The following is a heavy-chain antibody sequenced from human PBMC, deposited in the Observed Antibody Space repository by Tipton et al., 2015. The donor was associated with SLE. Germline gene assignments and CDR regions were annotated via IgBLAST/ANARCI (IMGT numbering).Heavy chain of an antibody. CDR2: ISFTGGT. J-gene: IGHJ4*02. CDR1: GDSITSHY. CDR3: ARAVVSSTGDYFDC. Sequence: TLSLTCNVSGDSITSHYWSWIRQPPGKGLEWIGYISFTGGTNYTPSLKSRVVISLDTWRNQFSLMLTSVTAADTAVYYCARAVVSSTGDYFDCWGQGTLVTVSS. V-gene: IGHV4-59*11. D-gene: IGHD2-8*02.